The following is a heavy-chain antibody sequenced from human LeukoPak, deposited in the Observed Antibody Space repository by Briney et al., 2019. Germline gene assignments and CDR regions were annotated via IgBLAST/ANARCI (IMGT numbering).Heavy chain of an antibody. CDR1: GFTFSSYG. J-gene: IGHJ6*02. D-gene: IGHD6-13*01. CDR3: AKSKQQLVDYYHYGMDV. CDR2: IRYDGGNK. Sequence: GGSLRLSCAASGFTFSSYGMHWVRQAPGKGLEWVAFIRYDGGNKYYPDSVKGRFTISRDNSKNTLYLQMNSLRAADTAMYYCAKSKQQLVDYYHYGMDVWGQGTTVTVSS. V-gene: IGHV3-30*02.